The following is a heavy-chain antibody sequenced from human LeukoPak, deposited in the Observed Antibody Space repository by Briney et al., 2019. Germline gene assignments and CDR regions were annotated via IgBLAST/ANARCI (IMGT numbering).Heavy chain of an antibody. CDR3: AIETSFRDY. CDR1: GYTFISYA. J-gene: IGHJ4*02. CDR2: INTNTGNP. D-gene: IGHD1-1*01. V-gene: IGHV7-4-1*02. Sequence: GASVKVSRKASGYTFISYAMNWVRQAPGQGLEWMGWINTNTGNPTYAQGFTGRFVFSLDTSVSTAYLQISSLKAEDTAVYYCAIETSFRDYWGQGTLVTVSS.